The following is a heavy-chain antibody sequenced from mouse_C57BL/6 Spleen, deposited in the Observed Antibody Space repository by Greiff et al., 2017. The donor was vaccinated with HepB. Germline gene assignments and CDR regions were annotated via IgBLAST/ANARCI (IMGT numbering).Heavy chain of an antibody. V-gene: IGHV5-17*01. CDR3: ASGDYYGSSHWYFDV. J-gene: IGHJ1*03. D-gene: IGHD1-1*01. CDR1: GFTFSDYG. CDR2: ISSGSSTI. Sequence: EVKLQESGGGLVKPGGSLKLSCAASGFTFSDYGMHWVRQAPEKGLEWVAYISSGSSTIYYADTVKGRFTISRDNAKNTLFLQMTSLRSEDTAMYYCASGDYYGSSHWYFDVWGTGTTVTVSS.